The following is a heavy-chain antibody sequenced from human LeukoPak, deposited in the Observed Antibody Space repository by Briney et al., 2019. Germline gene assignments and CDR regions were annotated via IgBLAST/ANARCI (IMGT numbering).Heavy chain of an antibody. D-gene: IGHD5-12*01. Sequence: PGGSLRLSCAASGFTFSDYYMSWIRQAPGEGLEWVSYISSSGSTIYYADSVKGRFTISRDNAKNSLYLQMNRLRAEDTAVYYCANDGRGYSGYGDFDQWGQGTLVTVSS. J-gene: IGHJ4*02. V-gene: IGHV3-11*01. CDR1: GFTFSDYY. CDR2: ISSSGSTI. CDR3: ANDGRGYSGYGDFDQ.